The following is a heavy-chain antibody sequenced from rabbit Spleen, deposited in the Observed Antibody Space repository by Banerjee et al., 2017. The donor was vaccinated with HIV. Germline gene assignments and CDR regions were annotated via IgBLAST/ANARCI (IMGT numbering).Heavy chain of an antibody. CDR2: IDTNDGDT. CDR1: GFDFSSYR. CDR3: ARNYVNAFDP. D-gene: IGHD1-1*01. Sequence: LEESGGGLVQPEGSLKLSCKASGFDFSSYRMSWVRQAPGKGLEWIACIDTNDGDTDYANWPKGRFTISKTSSTTVTLQMTSLTAADTATYFCARNYVNAFDPWGQGTLVTVS. V-gene: IGHV1S45*01. J-gene: IGHJ2*01.